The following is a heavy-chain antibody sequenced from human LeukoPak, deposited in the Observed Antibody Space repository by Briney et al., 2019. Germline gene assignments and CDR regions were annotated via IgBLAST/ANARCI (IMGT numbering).Heavy chain of an antibody. Sequence: GGSLRLSCAASGFTFSSYAMHWVRQAPGKGLEWVAVISYDGSNKYYADSVKGRFTISRDNSKNTLYLQMNSLRAEDTAVYYYAREYRDVVVPAVRGAFDIWGQGTMVTVSS. J-gene: IGHJ3*02. CDR1: GFTFSSYA. CDR3: AREYRDVVVPAVRGAFDI. V-gene: IGHV3-30-3*01. D-gene: IGHD2-2*01. CDR2: ISYDGSNK.